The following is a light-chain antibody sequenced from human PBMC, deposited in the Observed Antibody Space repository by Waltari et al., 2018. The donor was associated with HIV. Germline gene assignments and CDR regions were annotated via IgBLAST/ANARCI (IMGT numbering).Light chain of an antibody. Sequence: QSVLTQPPSVSAAPRQKVTISCPGTSSNIGNNFVSWYQQLPGTAPKLLIYDNNKRPSGIPDRFSGSKSGTSATLGITGLQTGDEADYFCATWDRSLSRVIFGGGTRLTVL. V-gene: IGLV1-51*01. CDR1: SSNIGNNF. CDR2: DNN. CDR3: ATWDRSLSRVI. J-gene: IGLJ2*01.